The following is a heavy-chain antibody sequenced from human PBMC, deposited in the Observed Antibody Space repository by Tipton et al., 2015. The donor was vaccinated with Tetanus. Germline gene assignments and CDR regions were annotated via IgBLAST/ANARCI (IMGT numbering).Heavy chain of an antibody. CDR1: GGAFSGYL. CDR3: ARAGFEGSSSSSYFDH. CDR2: INQSGST. J-gene: IGHJ4*02. V-gene: IGHV4-34*01. Sequence: TLSLTCAVSGGAFSGYLWSWIRQSPGKGLEWIGEINQSGSTIYNPSLKSRVTIAVDTFKRQFSMTLTSATAADTAVYYCARAGFEGSSSSSYFDHWGLGVLVTVSS. D-gene: IGHD2-2*01.